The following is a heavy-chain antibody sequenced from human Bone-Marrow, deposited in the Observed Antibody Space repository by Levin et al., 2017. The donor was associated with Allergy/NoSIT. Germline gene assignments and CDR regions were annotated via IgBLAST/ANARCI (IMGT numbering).Heavy chain of an antibody. CDR2: INGDGSST. CDR3: ARGFHYGMDV. V-gene: IGHV3-74*01. J-gene: IGHJ6*02. CDR1: GFTFSSFW. Sequence: GGSLRLSCAASGFTFSSFWMHWVRQAPGKGLVWVSRINGDGSSTAYADSVKGRFTMSRDNAKNTLYLQTNSLRVEGTAVYYCARGFHYGMDVWGQGTTVTVSS.